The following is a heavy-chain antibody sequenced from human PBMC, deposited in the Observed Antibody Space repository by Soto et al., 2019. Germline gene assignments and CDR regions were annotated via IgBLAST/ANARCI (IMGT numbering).Heavy chain of an antibody. Sequence: QVQLVESGGGVVQPGRSLRLSCAASGFTFSSYAMHWVRQAPGKGLERVAVISYDGSNKYYADSVKGRFTISRDNSKNTLYLQMNSLRAEDTAVYYCARGDMASPGDYWGQGTLVTV. CDR3: ARGDMASPGDY. CDR1: GFTFSSYA. J-gene: IGHJ4*02. D-gene: IGHD5-12*01. CDR2: ISYDGSNK. V-gene: IGHV3-30-3*01.